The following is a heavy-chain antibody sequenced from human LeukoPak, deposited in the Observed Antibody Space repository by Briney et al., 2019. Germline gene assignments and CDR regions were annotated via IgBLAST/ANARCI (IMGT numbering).Heavy chain of an antibody. CDR3: ARAARIVGATYDY. J-gene: IGHJ4*02. D-gene: IGHD1-26*01. CDR2: INHSGST. V-gene: IGHV4-34*01. CDR1: GGSFSGYY. Sequence: SETLSLTCAVYGGSFSGYYWSWIRQPRGKGLEWIGEINHSGSTNYNPSLKSRVTISVGTSKNQFSLKLSSVTAAHTAVYYCARAARIVGATYDYWGQGTLVTVSS.